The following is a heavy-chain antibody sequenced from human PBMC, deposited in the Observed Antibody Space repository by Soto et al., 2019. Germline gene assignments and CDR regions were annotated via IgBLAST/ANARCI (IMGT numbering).Heavy chain of an antibody. CDR2: FSGSGGST. J-gene: IGHJ2*01. Sequence: EVQLLESGGGLVQPGGSLRLSCAASGFTFSSYAMSWVRQAPGKGLEWVSAFSGSGGSTYYADSVKGRFTISRDNSKNTLYLQMNSLRAEDTAVYYCAKHKWGRVWYFDLWGRGTLVTVSS. D-gene: IGHD2-8*01. CDR1: GFTFSSYA. V-gene: IGHV3-23*01. CDR3: AKHKWGRVWYFDL.